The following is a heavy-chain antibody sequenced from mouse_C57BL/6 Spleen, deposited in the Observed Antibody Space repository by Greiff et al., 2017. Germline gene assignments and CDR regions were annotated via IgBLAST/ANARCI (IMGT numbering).Heavy chain of an antibody. CDR2: ISYSGST. CDR3: ATMVTTFFDY. CDR1: GYSITSGYD. D-gene: IGHD2-2*01. V-gene: IGHV3-1*01. J-gene: IGHJ2*01. Sequence: EVKLQESGPGMVKPSQSLSLTCTVTGYSITSGYDWHWIRHFPGNKLEWMGYISYSGSTNYNPSLKSRISITHDTSKNHFFLKLNSVTTEDTATYYCATMVTTFFDYWGQGTTLTVSS.